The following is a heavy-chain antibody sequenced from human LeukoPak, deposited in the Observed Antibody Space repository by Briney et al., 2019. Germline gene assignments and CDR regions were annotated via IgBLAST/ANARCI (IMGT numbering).Heavy chain of an antibody. CDR3: GSDPNGDYVGALGY. CDR1: GFTFSSYA. J-gene: IGHJ4*01. D-gene: IGHD4-17*01. CDR2: VTSRGVGT. V-gene: IGHV3-23*01. Sequence: GGSLRLSCTDSGFTFSSYALAWVRQAPGKGLEWVAAVTSRGVGTHYADSVKGRFTISRDKSKNTIYLQMNSLRAEDTAIYYCGSDPNGDYVGALGYWGRGTLVTVSS.